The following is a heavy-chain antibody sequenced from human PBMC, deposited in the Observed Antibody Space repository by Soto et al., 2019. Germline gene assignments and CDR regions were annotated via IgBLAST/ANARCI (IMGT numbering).Heavy chain of an antibody. V-gene: IGHV1-8*01. CDR3: ARGAPSYDYIWGSYRYYYYYYMDV. CDR1: GYTFTSYD. J-gene: IGHJ6*03. CDR2: MNTNSGNT. Sequence: ASVKVSCKASGYTFTSYDINWVRQAPGQGHEWMGWMNTNSGNTGYEQKCKGRVTMTRNTSRSTAYMELSSLRSEDTAVYYCARGAPSYDYIWGSYRYYYYYYMDVWGKGTTVTVSS. D-gene: IGHD3-16*02.